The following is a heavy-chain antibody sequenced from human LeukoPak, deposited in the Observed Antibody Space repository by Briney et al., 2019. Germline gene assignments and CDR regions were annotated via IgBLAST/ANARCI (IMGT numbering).Heavy chain of an antibody. Sequence: SETLSLTCTVSGGSISSSDYYWGWIRQPPGRGLEWIGSIYYSGSTYYSPSLKSRVTISVDTSKNQFSLKLSSLAAADTAVYYCASKRSGYYSGFFDYWGQGTLVTVSS. CDR1: GGSISSSDYY. CDR3: ASKRSGYYSGFFDY. J-gene: IGHJ4*02. V-gene: IGHV4-39*01. D-gene: IGHD3-22*01. CDR2: IYYSGST.